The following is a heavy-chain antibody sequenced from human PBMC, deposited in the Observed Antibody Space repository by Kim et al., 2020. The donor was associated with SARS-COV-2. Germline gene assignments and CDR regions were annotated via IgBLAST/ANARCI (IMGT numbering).Heavy chain of an antibody. J-gene: IGHJ5*02. CDR3: AREVSGGSWSGYNWFDP. CDR1: GGSISSGSYY. Sequence: SETLSLICTVSGGSISSGSYYWSWIRQPAGKGLEWIGRIYTSGSTNYNPSLKSRVTISVDTSKNQFSLKLSSVTAADTAVYYCAREVSGGSWSGYNWFDPWGQGTLVTVSS. D-gene: IGHD6-13*01. CDR2: IYTSGST. V-gene: IGHV4-61*02.